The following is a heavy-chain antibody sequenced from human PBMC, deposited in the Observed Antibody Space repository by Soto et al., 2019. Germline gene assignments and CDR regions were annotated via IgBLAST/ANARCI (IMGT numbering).Heavy chain of an antibody. Sequence: QLQLQESGPGLVKPSETLSLTCTVSGGSISSSTYYWGWIRQPPGKGLEWIGSMYYSGSTYYNPSLTSRVTISVDTSNNQFSLKLSSVTAADTAVYYCARRVTWAFDVWGRGTMVTVSS. V-gene: IGHV4-39*01. J-gene: IGHJ3*01. CDR1: GGSISSSTYY. CDR2: MYYSGST. CDR3: ARRVTWAFDV.